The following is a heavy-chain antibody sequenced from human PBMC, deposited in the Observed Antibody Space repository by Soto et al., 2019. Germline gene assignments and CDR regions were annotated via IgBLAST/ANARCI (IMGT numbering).Heavy chain of an antibody. J-gene: IGHJ5*02. CDR1: GGSIDNNND. CDR3: AKYVYDTGWELPFDP. CDR2: IYQSGST. V-gene: IGHV4-4*02. Sequence: SVTLCVTWAVSGGSIDNNNDWSWVRQSPGKGLEWIGEIYQSGSTSYSPSLKSRVIISLDKSKNEFSLRLNSVTAADTAVYYCAKYVYDTGWELPFDPWGQGTLVTVSS. D-gene: IGHD6-19*01.